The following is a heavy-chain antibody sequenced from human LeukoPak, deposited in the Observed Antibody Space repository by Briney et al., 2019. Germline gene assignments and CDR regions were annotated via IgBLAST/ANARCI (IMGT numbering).Heavy chain of an antibody. V-gene: IGHV4-59*08. CDR1: GGSISNYY. CDR3: ARQDAILTGYAYWYFDL. D-gene: IGHD3-9*01. Sequence: SETLSLTCTVSGGSISNYYWSWIRQPPGKGLEWIGYIYYSGSTNYNPSLKSRVTISVDTSKNQFSLKLTSVTATDTALYYCARQDAILTGYAYWYFDLWGRGTLVTVSS. CDR2: IYYSGST. J-gene: IGHJ2*01.